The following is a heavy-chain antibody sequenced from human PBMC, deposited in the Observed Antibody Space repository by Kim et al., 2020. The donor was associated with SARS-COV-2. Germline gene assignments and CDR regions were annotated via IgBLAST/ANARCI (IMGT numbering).Heavy chain of an antibody. CDR1: GVSMSSCTYY. CDR2: VFYSGST. Sequence: SETLSLTCTVSGVSMSSCTYYCIWIRQHPGQGLVWIVYVFYSGSTYYNPSLNSLLTISVDSSNTQFSLMLSSLTASATSLSYCSPLPSSLPPSYF. D-gene: IGHD3-16*02. V-gene: IGHV4-31*01. CDR3: SPLPSSLPPSYF. J-gene: IGHJ4*01.